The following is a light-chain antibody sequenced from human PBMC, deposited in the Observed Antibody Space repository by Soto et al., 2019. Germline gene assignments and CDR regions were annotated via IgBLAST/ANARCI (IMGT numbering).Light chain of an antibody. Sequence: QSALTQPASVSGSPGQSITISCAGTSSDVGGYNYVSWYQQHPGKAPKLMIYEVTNRPSGVSNRFSGSKSGNTASLTISGLQAEDDADYYCSSYTTSTTLGFGGGTQLTVL. J-gene: IGLJ2*01. CDR3: SSYTTSTTLG. CDR1: SSDVGGYNY. V-gene: IGLV2-14*01. CDR2: EVT.